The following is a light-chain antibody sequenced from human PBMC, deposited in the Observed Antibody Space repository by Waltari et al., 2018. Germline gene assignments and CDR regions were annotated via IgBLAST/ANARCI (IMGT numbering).Light chain of an antibody. CDR1: QTISSY. CDR3: QQSDSVPWT. V-gene: IGKV1-39*01. J-gene: IGKJ1*01. CDR2: AAS. Sequence: DIQVTQSPSSLSASVGDTVNITCLASQTISSYLNWYQQRPGKAPNLLIFAASSLETGVPSRFSGSGSVTDFTLTISSLQPEDFATYYCQQSDSVPWTFGQGTKVEIK.